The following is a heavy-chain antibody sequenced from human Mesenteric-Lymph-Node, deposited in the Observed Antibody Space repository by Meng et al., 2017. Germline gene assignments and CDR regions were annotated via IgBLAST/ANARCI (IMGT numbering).Heavy chain of an antibody. CDR1: GFTFSSYA. V-gene: IGHV3-30-3*01. Sequence: RSLRLSCAASGFTFSSYALHWVRQAPGKGLEWVAVISYDGSNKYYADSVKGRLTISRDNSKNTLYLQMNSLRAEDTAVYYCAKDPQCSSGTCYSPYDWFDPWGQGTLVTVSS. CDR3: AKDPQCSSGTCYSPYDWFDP. CDR2: ISYDGSNK. J-gene: IGHJ5*02. D-gene: IGHD2-15*01.